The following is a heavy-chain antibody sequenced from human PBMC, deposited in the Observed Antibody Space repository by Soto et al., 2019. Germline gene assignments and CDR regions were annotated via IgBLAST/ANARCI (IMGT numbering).Heavy chain of an antibody. D-gene: IGHD6-19*01. CDR1: GYTFTAYL. Sequence: ASVKVSCKASGYTFTAYLIHWVLQAPGQGLEWMGWINAGNGYKEYAQKFQGRINITRNISATTAYLEVTGLTPEDTAIYYCARDRVAVRWFDPWGQGSLVTVSS. CDR3: ARDRVAVRWFDP. CDR2: INAGNGYK. J-gene: IGHJ5*02. V-gene: IGHV1-3*01.